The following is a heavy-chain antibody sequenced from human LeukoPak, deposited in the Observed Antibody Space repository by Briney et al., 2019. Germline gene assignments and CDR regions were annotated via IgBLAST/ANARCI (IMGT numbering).Heavy chain of an antibody. Sequence: GGSLRLSCAASGFTFTNYAMHWVRQAPGKGLEWVAVISYDGTNKYYEDSVKGRFTISRDSSKNTLYLQMSSLRDEDTAVYYCARTYYYGSEENWGQGTLVTVSS. CDR3: ARTYYYGSEEN. CDR1: GFTFTNYA. D-gene: IGHD3-10*01. CDR2: ISYDGTNK. J-gene: IGHJ4*02. V-gene: IGHV3-30*04.